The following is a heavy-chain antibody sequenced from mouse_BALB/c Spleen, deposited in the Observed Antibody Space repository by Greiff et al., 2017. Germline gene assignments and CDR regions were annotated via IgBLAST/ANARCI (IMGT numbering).Heavy chain of an antibody. CDR3: ARDDALGRDY. J-gene: IGHJ2*01. D-gene: IGHD4-1*01. V-gene: IGHV7-3*02. Sequence: EVKVVESGGGLVQPGGSLRLSCATSGFTFTDYYMSWVRQPPGKALEWLGFIRNKANGYTTEYSASVKGRFTISRDNSQSILYLQMNTLRAEDSATYYCARDDALGRDYWGQGTTLTVSS. CDR2: IRNKANGYTT. CDR1: GFTFTDYY.